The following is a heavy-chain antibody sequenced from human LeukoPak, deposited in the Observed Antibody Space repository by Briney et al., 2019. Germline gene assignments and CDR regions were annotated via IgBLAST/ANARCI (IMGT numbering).Heavy chain of an antibody. CDR3: AKNGIRQTYYDFWSGYSNWFDP. Sequence: EGSLRLSCAASGFTFSSYGMHWVRQAPGKGLEWVAVISYDGSNKYYADSVKGRFTISRDNSKNTLYLQMNSLRAEDTAVYYCAKNGIRQTYYDFWSGYSNWFDPWGQGTLVTVSS. CDR2: ISYDGSNK. D-gene: IGHD3-3*01. CDR1: GFTFSSYG. J-gene: IGHJ5*02. V-gene: IGHV3-30*18.